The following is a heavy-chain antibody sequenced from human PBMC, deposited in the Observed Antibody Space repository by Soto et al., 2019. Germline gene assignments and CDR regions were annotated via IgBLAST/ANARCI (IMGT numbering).Heavy chain of an antibody. J-gene: IGHJ5*02. Sequence: QVELQESGPRLVKASETLSLTCTVSGTSMTGHFWSCMRHHPGKGLEWIGYGYYSWNTHYTPSLKSPVTIPLDTSKNHSSKRLSSVTSAVTAGYSCARGVARSLVRPGSFDPWGQGTLVTVSS. CDR2: GYYSWNT. V-gene: IGHV4-59*11. CDR3: ARGVARSLVRPGSFDP. CDR1: GTSMTGHF. D-gene: IGHD3-10*01.